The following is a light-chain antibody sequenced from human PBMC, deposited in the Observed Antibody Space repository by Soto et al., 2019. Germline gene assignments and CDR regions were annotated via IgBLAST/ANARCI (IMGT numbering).Light chain of an antibody. CDR1: RDVGSD. V-gene: IGKV1-17*02. J-gene: IGKJ5*01. CDR3: HQYNKWPPIT. CDR2: AAS. Sequence: QMTQSPSSLSASVGEKIIITCRASRDVGSDVSWYQQKPGQAPKLLIYAASNLYTGVPSRFSGSRSGTEFTLTISNLQSEDFAVYYCHQYNKWPPITFGQGTRLEIK.